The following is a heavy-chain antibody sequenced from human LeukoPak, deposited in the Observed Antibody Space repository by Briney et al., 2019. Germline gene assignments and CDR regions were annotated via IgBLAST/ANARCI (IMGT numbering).Heavy chain of an antibody. CDR3: ARVKWYQLLFSDY. CDR1: GFTFSSYW. CDR2: IKQDGSEK. J-gene: IGHJ4*02. V-gene: IGHV3-7*01. Sequence: PGGSLRLSCAASGFTFSSYWMSWVRQAPGKGLEGVANIKQDGSEKYYVDSVKGRFTISRDNAKNSLYLQMNSLRAEDTAVYYCARVKWYQLLFSDYWGQGTLVTVSS. D-gene: IGHD2-2*01.